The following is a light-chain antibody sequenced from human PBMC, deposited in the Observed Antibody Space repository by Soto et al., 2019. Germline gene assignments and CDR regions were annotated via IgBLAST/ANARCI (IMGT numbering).Light chain of an antibody. CDR2: GAS. CDR1: QSVSNNY. Sequence: DIVLTQSPGTLSVSAGDSATLSCRASQSVSNNYLAWYQQKTGKAPRLLIYGASNRATGIPERLSGSGSGTDFTLTISRLEPEDFAAYYCQQYVRSPWTCGQGTKVDIK. CDR3: QQYVRSPWT. V-gene: IGKV3-20*01. J-gene: IGKJ1*01.